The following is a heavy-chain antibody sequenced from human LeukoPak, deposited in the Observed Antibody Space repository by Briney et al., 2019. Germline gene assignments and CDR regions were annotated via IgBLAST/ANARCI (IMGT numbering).Heavy chain of an antibody. Sequence: RGSLRLSCAPSRFTSSSYAMSWGREAPGKGLEWVSAISSDRRGTYYADSVKGRFTISRDNSKNTLFLQLNSLRVEDTAVYYCARARVDGWLAYWGQGTLVTVSS. J-gene: IGHJ4*02. CDR1: RFTSSSYA. CDR3: ARARVDGWLAY. V-gene: IGHV3-23*01. CDR2: ISSDRRGT. D-gene: IGHD5-24*01.